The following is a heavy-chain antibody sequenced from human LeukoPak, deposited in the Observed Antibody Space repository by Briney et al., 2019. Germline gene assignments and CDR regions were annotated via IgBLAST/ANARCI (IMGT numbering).Heavy chain of an antibody. CDR2: INPNSGGT. CDR3: ASRPRGIWGSYRYDD. D-gene: IGHD3-16*02. V-gene: IGHV1-2*02. Sequence: ASVKVSCKASGYTFTGYYMHWVRQAPGQGLEWMGWINPNSGGTNYARKFQGRVSMTTDTSITTGYMELSGLRSDDTAAYYCASRPRGIWGSYRYDDWGQGTLVTVSS. CDR1: GYTFTGYY. J-gene: IGHJ4*02.